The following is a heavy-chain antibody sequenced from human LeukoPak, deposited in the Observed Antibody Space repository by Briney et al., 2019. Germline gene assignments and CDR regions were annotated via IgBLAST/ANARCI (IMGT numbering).Heavy chain of an antibody. D-gene: IGHD2-2*01. Sequence: GGSLRLSCAASGFTFSDYYMTWIRQAPGKGLEWVSYISSSSNYTNYADSVKGRFTISRDNAKNSLYLQMNSLRDEDTAVYYCARDHPIVVVPAVFDYWGQGTLVTVSS. J-gene: IGHJ4*02. CDR2: ISSSSNYT. CDR1: GFTFSDYY. CDR3: ARDHPIVVVPAVFDY. V-gene: IGHV3-11*06.